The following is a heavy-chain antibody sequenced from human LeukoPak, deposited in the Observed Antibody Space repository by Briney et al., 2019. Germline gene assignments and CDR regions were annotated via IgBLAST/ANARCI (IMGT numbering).Heavy chain of an antibody. Sequence: GGSLRLSCAASGFTFSSYDMHWVRQATGKGLEWVSAIGTAGDTYYPGSVKGRFTISRENAKNSLYLQMNSLRAGDTALYYCAKDVRPGWFDPWGQGTLVTVSS. J-gene: IGHJ5*02. V-gene: IGHV3-13*01. D-gene: IGHD3-10*01. CDR3: AKDVRPGWFDP. CDR1: GFTFSSYD. CDR2: IGTAGDT.